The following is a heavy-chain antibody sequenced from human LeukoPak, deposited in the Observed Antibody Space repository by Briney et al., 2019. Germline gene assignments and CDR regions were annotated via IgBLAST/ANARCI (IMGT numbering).Heavy chain of an antibody. V-gene: IGHV3-23*01. CDR1: GFTFSSYA. D-gene: IGHD3-22*01. Sequence: SGGSLRLSCAASGFTFSSYAMSWFRQAPGKGLEWVSAISDSGGSTYYADSVKGRFTISRDNSKNTLYLQMNSLRAEDTAVYYCAKPSGGHDYYYDSSGYSHFDYWGQGTLVTVSS. CDR3: AKPSGGHDYYYDSSGYSHFDY. CDR2: ISDSGGST. J-gene: IGHJ4*02.